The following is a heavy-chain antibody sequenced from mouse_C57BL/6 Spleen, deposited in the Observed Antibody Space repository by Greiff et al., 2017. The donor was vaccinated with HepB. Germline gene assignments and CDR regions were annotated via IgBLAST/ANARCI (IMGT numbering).Heavy chain of an antibody. J-gene: IGHJ2*01. CDR1: GYTFTEYT. Sequence: QVQLQQSGAELVKPGASVKLSCKASGYTFTEYTIHWVKQRSGQGLEWIGWFYPGSGSIKDNEKFKDKATLTADKSSSTVYMELSRLTSEDSAVYFCARHEGGYYSNYVPFDYWGQGTTLTVSS. CDR2: FYPGSGSI. D-gene: IGHD2-5*01. CDR3: ARHEGGYYSNYVPFDY. V-gene: IGHV1-62-2*01.